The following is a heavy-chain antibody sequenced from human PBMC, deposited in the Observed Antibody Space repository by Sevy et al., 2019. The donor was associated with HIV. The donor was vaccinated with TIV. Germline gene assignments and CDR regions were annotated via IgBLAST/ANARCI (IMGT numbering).Heavy chain of an antibody. CDR3: ARDQWLVPLNYYYYGMDV. CDR2: INPSGGST. Sequence: ASVKVSCKASGYTFTSYYMHWVRQAPGQGLEWMGIINPSGGSTSYAQKFQGRVTMTRDTSTSTVYMELSSLRSEDTAVYYCARDQWLVPLNYYYYGMDVWGQGTMVTVSS. J-gene: IGHJ6*02. CDR1: GYTFTSYY. V-gene: IGHV1-46*01. D-gene: IGHD6-19*01.